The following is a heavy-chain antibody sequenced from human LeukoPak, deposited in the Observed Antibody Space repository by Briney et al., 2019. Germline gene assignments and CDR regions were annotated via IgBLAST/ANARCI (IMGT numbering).Heavy chain of an antibody. CDR1: GFTFSSYG. J-gene: IGHJ5*02. Sequence: GRSLRLSCAASGFTFSSYGMHWVRQAPGKGLEWVAVIWYDGSNKYYADSVKGRFTISRGNSKNTLYLQMNSLRAEDTAVYYCAKAGGESITMVRGVMGNWFDPWGQGTLVTVSS. D-gene: IGHD3-10*01. V-gene: IGHV3-33*06. CDR2: IWYDGSNK. CDR3: AKAGGESITMVRGVMGNWFDP.